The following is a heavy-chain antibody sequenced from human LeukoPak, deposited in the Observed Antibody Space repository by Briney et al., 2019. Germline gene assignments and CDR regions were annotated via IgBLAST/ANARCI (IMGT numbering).Heavy chain of an antibody. CDR1: GGTFSSYA. CDR3: AKIKQQLVYFDY. Sequence: ASVKVSCKASGGTFSSYAISWVRQAPGQGLEWMGGIIPIFGTANYAQKFQGRVTITADESTSPAYMELSSLRSDDTAVYYCAKIKQQLVYFDYWGQGTLVTVSS. CDR2: IIPIFGTA. D-gene: IGHD6-13*01. J-gene: IGHJ4*02. V-gene: IGHV1-69*13.